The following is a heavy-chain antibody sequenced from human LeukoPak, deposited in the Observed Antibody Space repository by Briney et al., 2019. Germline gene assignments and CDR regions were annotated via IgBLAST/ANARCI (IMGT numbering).Heavy chain of an antibody. Sequence: SETLSLTCAVYGVSFSGYYWSWLRQPPGKGLEWIGNIYHSGSTYYNPSLKSRVTISVDTSKNQFSLRLNSVTAADTAVYYCARGRDGYNFLNRGEYYYFDYWGQGTLVTVSS. CDR2: IYHSGST. D-gene: IGHD5-24*01. CDR1: GVSFSGYY. V-gene: IGHV4-34*01. J-gene: IGHJ4*02. CDR3: ARGRDGYNFLNRGEYYYFDY.